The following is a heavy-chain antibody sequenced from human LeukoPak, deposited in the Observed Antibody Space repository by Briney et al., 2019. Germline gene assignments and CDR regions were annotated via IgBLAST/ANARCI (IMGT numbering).Heavy chain of an antibody. Sequence: PSETLSLTCTVSGGSITSYYWSWIRQPPGKGLEWIGYLYYGGSTNYNPPLKSRVTTSLDTSKNQFSLNLSSVTAADTAVYYCARRFSSYDSSGYSFYYYLDVWGKGTTVTVSS. CDR3: ARRFSSYDSSGYSFYYYLDV. V-gene: IGHV4-59*01. J-gene: IGHJ6*03. D-gene: IGHD3-22*01. CDR1: GGSITSYY. CDR2: LYYGGST.